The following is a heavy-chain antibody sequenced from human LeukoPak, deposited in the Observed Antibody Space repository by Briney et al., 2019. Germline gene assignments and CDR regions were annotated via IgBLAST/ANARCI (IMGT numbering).Heavy chain of an antibody. CDR2: INPNSGGT. J-gene: IGHJ4*02. D-gene: IGHD3-22*01. Sequence: ASVKASCKASGYTFTGYYMHWVRQAPGQGLEWMGWINPNSGGTNYAQKFQGRVTMTRDTSISTAYMELSRLRSDDTAVYYCARVSDYYDSSGNYGYWGQGTLVTVSS. V-gene: IGHV1-2*02. CDR3: ARVSDYYDSSGNYGY. CDR1: GYTFTGYY.